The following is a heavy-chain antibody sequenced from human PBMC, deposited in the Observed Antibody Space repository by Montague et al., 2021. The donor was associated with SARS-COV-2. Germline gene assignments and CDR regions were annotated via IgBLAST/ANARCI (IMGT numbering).Heavy chain of an antibody. CDR1: GFSLSTSGVG. Sequence: PALVKPTQTLTLTCTFSGFSLSTSGVGVGWIRQPPGKALEWLALIYWDDDKRYSPSLKSRLTITNDTSKNQVVLTMTNADPVDTATYFCAHSPGYNFGNPYFDYWGQGTLVTVSS. V-gene: IGHV2-5*02. CDR2: IYWDDDK. CDR3: AHSPGYNFGNPYFDY. J-gene: IGHJ4*02. D-gene: IGHD5-18*01.